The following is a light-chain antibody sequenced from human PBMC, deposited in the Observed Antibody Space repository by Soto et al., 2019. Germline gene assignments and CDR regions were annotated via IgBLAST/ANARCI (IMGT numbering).Light chain of an antibody. CDR2: GNS. Sequence: SVLPRAVSGNGAARGGLTIFCNGSSSNIGAGYDVHWYQQLPGTAPKLLIYGNSNRPSGVPDRFSGSKSGTSASLAITGLQAEDEADYYCQSYDSSLSGLYVFGTGTKVTVL. V-gene: IGLV1-40*01. CDR3: QSYDSSLSGLYV. CDR1: SSNIGAGYD. J-gene: IGLJ1*01.